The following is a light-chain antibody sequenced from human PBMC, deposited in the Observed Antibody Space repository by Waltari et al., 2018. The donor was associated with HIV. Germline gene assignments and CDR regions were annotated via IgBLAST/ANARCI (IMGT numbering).Light chain of an antibody. CDR3: YSRDTSGNHRV. CDR2: AKD. Sequence: SSELTQDPAVSVALVQTVRITCQGDSLRKFYASWYQQKPGQAPIVVISAKDNRPSGIPDRFSASSSGNTASLTIAGAQAEDEADYYCYSRDTSGNHRVFGGGTKLTVL. J-gene: IGLJ3*02. V-gene: IGLV3-19*01. CDR1: SLRKFY.